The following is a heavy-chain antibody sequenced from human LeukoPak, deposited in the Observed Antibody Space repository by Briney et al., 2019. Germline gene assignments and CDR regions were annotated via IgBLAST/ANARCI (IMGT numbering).Heavy chain of an antibody. CDR1: GYTFTSYY. CDR2: IIPIFGTA. J-gene: IGHJ5*02. CDR3: ARDARHRYCSSSSCYRGWLDP. V-gene: IGHV1-69*06. D-gene: IGHD2-2*01. Sequence: SVKVSCKASGYTFTSYYMHWVRQAPGQGLEWMGGIIPIFGTANYAQKFQGRVTITADKSTSTAYMELSSLRSEDTAVYYCARDARHRYCSSSSCYRGWLDPWGQGTPVTVSS.